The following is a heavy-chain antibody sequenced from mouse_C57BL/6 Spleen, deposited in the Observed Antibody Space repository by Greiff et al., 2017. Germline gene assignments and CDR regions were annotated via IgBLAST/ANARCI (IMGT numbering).Heavy chain of an antibody. CDR1: GFNIKNTY. V-gene: IGHV14-3*01. J-gene: IGHJ3*01. CDR2: IDPANSNT. CDR3: ASAYYSNPGFAD. D-gene: IGHD2-5*01. Sequence: VQLQQSVAELVRPGASVKLSCTASGFNIKNTYMHWVKQRPEPGLEWIGRIDPANSNTKYAPKFQGKATITADTSSNTAYLQLSILTSEDAAIYYCASAYYSNPGFADWGQGTLVTVSA.